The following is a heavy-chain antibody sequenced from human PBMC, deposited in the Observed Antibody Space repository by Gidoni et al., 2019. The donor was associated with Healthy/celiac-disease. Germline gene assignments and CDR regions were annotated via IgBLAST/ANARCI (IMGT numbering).Heavy chain of an antibody. CDR2: ISPNFGTA. Sequence: VQLVQSGAEVQKPGSSVKVSCKASGVTFSSYAISWVRQAPGQGLEWMGGISPNFGTANYAQKFQGRVTITADESTSTAYMELSSLRSEDTAVYYCARDHPFDSGSYYWGQGTLVTVSS. CDR1: GVTFSSYA. D-gene: IGHD1-26*01. CDR3: ARDHPFDSGSYY. V-gene: IGHV1-69*01. J-gene: IGHJ4*02.